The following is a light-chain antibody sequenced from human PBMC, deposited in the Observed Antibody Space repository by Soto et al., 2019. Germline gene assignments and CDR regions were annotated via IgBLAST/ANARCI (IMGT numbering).Light chain of an antibody. J-gene: IGKJ5*01. V-gene: IGKV2-28*01. CDR2: LGS. CDR3: MQGLETPMIT. CDR1: QXLXLRDGYYY. Sequence: IVMTQSPLSLPVILVEPASISCXSSQXLXLRDGYYYLDWYVQKPGQSPQLLIYLGSHRASGVPDRFSGSASGTDFTMKITRVEAEDVGVYYCMQGLETPMITFGQGTRLEI.